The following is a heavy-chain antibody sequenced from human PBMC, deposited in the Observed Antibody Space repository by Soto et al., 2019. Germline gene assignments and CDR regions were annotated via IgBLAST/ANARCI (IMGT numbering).Heavy chain of an antibody. CDR3: ARDVVPRSSYDFWSGSLF. D-gene: IGHD3-3*01. J-gene: IGHJ4*02. Sequence: XGSLRLACAASGFTFSSYWMSWVRQAPGKGLEWVVSIKHDAGETYYLDSVKGRFTVSRDNAKNSLYLQMDSLRVEDTAMYYCARDVVPRSSYDFWSGSLFWGQGSLVTVSS. CDR1: GFTFSSYW. V-gene: IGHV3-7*01. CDR2: IKHDAGET.